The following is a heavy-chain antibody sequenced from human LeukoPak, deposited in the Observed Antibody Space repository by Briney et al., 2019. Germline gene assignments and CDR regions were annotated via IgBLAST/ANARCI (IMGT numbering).Heavy chain of an antibody. D-gene: IGHD1-1*01. Sequence: GGSLRLSCAASGFTFSGSAMHWVRQAYGKGLEWVGRIRSKANSYATAYAASVKGRFTISRDDSKNTAYLQMNSQKTEDTAVYYCTRRNPVQATDYWGQGTLVTVSS. CDR2: IRSKANSYAT. V-gene: IGHV3-73*01. CDR3: TRRNPVQATDY. J-gene: IGHJ4*02. CDR1: GFTFSGSA.